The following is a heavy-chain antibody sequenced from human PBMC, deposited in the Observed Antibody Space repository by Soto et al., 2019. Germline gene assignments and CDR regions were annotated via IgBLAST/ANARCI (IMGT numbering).Heavy chain of an antibody. CDR1: GFTFSSYA. D-gene: IGHD2-15*01. Sequence: PGGSLRLSCAASGFTFSSYAMHWVRQAPGTGLEWVAVITYDGSNKYYVDSVKGRFTISRDNSKNTLYLQMNSLRADDTAVYYCVRGCGRAVCPYYLDVWGKGTTVTVSS. V-gene: IGHV3-30-3*01. CDR2: ITYDGSNK. CDR3: VRGCGRAVCPYYLDV. J-gene: IGHJ6*03.